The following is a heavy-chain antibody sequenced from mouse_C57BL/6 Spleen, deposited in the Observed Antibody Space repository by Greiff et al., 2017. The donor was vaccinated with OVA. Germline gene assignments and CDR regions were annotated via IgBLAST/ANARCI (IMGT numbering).Heavy chain of an antibody. J-gene: IGHJ2*01. CDR2: ILPGGGST. CDR1: GYTFTGYW. D-gene: IGHD6-1*01. CDR3: ARSGGHDLDY. Sequence: QVQLKQSGAALMKPGASVKLSCTATGYTFTGYWIEWVKQRPGHGLEWIGEILPGGGSTTYNEKFTGKATFTSDTSSNTAYMQLSSLTTEDSASNYYARSGGHDLDYWGQGTTLTVSS. V-gene: IGHV1-9*01.